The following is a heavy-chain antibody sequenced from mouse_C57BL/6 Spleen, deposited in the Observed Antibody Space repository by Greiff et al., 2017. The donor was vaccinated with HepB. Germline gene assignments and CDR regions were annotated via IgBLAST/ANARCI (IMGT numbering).Heavy chain of an antibody. J-gene: IGHJ2*01. CDR3: ARSGDDYLYYFDY. V-gene: IGHV1-69*01. Sequence: QVQLQQPGAELVMPGASVKLSCKASGYTFTSYWMHWVKQRPGQGLEWIGEIDPSDSYTNYNQKFKGKSTLTVDKSSSTAYMQLSSLTSEDSAVYYCARSGDDYLYYFDYWGQGTTLTVSS. CDR2: IDPSDSYT. D-gene: IGHD2-4*01. CDR1: GYTFTSYW.